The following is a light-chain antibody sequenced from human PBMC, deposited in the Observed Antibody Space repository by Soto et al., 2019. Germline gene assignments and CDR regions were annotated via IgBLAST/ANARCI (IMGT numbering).Light chain of an antibody. J-gene: IGKJ5*01. CDR1: PRVSSSY. CDR3: KRSDCSPLHT. Sequence: ESVLTQSPDTLSFSPGERPTPSCMASPRVSSSYLAWYQQKPGQAPRLLIYGASSRATGIPDRFTGRGSGTDFMRISSMHGEEVAAALYKRSDCSPLHTFGQGTRLEIK. V-gene: IGKV3-20*01. CDR2: GAS.